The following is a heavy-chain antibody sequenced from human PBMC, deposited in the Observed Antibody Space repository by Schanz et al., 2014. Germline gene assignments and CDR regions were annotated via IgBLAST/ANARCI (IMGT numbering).Heavy chain of an antibody. D-gene: IGHD3-16*01. Sequence: QVQLVQSGAEVRKPGSSVRVSCKASGGTFTSYAFSWVRQAPGQGLEWMGRIIPIVDITTYAQKFLGRVTITADKSTSTAYMELKSLRSADTAVYYCATIGVNDYWRFGLDLWGQGTTVTVSS. CDR3: ATIGVNDYWRFGLDL. V-gene: IGHV1-69*04. CDR1: GGTFTSYA. CDR2: IIPIVDIT. J-gene: IGHJ6*02.